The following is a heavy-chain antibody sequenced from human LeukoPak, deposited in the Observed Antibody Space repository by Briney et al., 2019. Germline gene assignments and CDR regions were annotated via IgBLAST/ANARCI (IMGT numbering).Heavy chain of an antibody. CDR3: AKDLYSSGWYAYYFDY. V-gene: IGHV3-23*01. J-gene: IGHJ4*02. CDR2: ISGSGGST. D-gene: IGHD6-19*01. Sequence: GGSLRLSCAASGFTFSSYAMSWVRQAPGKGLEWVSAISGSGGSTYYADSVKGRFTISGDNSKNTLYLQMNSLRAEDTAVYYCAKDLYSSGWYAYYFDYWGQGTLVTVSS. CDR1: GFTFSSYA.